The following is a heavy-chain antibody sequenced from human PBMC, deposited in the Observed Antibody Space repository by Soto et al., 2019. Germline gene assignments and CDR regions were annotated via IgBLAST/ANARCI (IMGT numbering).Heavy chain of an antibody. CDR2: ISTSIDAT. CDR3: AKDRTVAARNFDY. D-gene: IGHD6-6*01. CDR1: GFTFSSYS. Sequence: GGSLRLSCAASGFTFSSYSMNWVRQAPGKGLEWVLSISTSIDATYYADSVKGRFTISRDDSKNTLYLQMNSLRAEDSAVYYYAKDRTVAARNFDYWGQGTQVTV. J-gene: IGHJ4*02. V-gene: IGHV3-23*01.